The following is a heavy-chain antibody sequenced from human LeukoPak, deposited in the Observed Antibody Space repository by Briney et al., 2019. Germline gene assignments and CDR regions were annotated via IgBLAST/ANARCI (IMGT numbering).Heavy chain of an antibody. J-gene: IGHJ4*02. D-gene: IGHD3-10*01. CDR1: GGSISSSSYY. CDR2: IYYSGST. Sequence: PSETLSLTCTVSGGSISSSSYYWGWIRQPPGKGLEWIGSIYYSGSTYYNPSLKSRVTISVDTSKNQFSLKLSSVTAADTAVYYCARGRITMVRGVPDYWGQGTLVTVSS. CDR3: ARGRITMVRGVPDY. V-gene: IGHV4-39*01.